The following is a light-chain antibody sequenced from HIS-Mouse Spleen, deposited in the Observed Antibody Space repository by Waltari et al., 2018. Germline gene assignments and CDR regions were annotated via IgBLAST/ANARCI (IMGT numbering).Light chain of an antibody. Sequence: QSVLTQPPSASGTPGQRVTISCSGSSSNIGSNPVTWYQQLPGTAPQLLIYSNNQRPSGVPDRFSGSKSGTSASLAISGLQSEDEADYYCAAWDDSLNGVVFGGGTKLTVL. V-gene: IGLV1-44*01. CDR3: AAWDDSLNGVV. J-gene: IGLJ2*01. CDR1: SSNIGSNP. CDR2: SNN.